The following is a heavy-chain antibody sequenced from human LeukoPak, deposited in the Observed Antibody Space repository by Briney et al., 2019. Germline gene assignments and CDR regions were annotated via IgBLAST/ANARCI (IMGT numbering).Heavy chain of an antibody. V-gene: IGHV4-59*01. D-gene: IGHD1-1*01. Sequence: PSETLSLSCFVSGGSITGYYWSWIRQSPGKGLEWIAYIEYTGSSNYNPSLRSRVTISVDMSKNQFSLKLTSVTAADTAVYYCARVGNAEGGYYFDYWGQGTQVIVSS. CDR1: GGSITGYY. J-gene: IGHJ4*02. CDR2: IEYTGSS. CDR3: ARVGNAEGGYYFDY.